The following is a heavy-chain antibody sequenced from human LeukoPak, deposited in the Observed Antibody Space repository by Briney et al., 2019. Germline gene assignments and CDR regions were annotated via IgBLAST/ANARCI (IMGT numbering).Heavy chain of an antibody. Sequence: SETLSLTCTVSGGSISSYYWSWIRQPPGKGLEWIGYIYYSGSTNYNPSLKSRVTISVDTSKNQFSLKLSSVTAADTAVYYWAGGSGSYSDYWGQGTLVTVSS. V-gene: IGHV4-59*08. CDR1: GGSISSYY. D-gene: IGHD3-10*01. CDR3: AGGSGSYSDY. CDR2: IYYSGST. J-gene: IGHJ4*02.